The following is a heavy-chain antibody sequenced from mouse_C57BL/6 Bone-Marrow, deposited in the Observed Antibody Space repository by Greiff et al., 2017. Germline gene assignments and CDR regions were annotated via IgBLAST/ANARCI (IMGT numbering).Heavy chain of an antibody. CDR3: ARSGPLGRSFDY. D-gene: IGHD4-1*01. J-gene: IGHJ2*01. CDR2: IYPTSGRT. V-gene: IGHV1-55*01. Sequence: VQLQQSGAELVKPGASVKMSCKASGYTFTSYWITWVKQRPGQGLEWIGDIYPTSGRTNYNEKFKSKAILTVDTSSNTAYVQLSSLTSEDSAVFYCARSGPLGRSFDYWGQGTTLTVSS. CDR1: GYTFTSYW.